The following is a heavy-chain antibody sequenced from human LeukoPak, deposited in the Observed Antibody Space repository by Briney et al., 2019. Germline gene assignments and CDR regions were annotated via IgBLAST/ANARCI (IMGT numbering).Heavy chain of an antibody. V-gene: IGHV3-7*04. D-gene: IGHD6-13*01. Sequence: GGSLRLSCAASGFTFSNAWMSWVRQAPGKGLEWVANIKKDGSEKYYVDSVKGRFTISRDNAKNSLYLQMNSLRAEDTAVYYCVREQFLGAAAGQGGSYDYWGQGTLVTVSS. J-gene: IGHJ4*02. CDR3: VREQFLGAAAGQGGSYDY. CDR2: IKKDGSEK. CDR1: GFTFSNAW.